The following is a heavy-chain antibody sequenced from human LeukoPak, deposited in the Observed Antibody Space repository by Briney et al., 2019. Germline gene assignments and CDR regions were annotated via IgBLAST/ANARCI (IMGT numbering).Heavy chain of an antibody. CDR3: ARDAYCIAAAGTVEYYYYYMDV. D-gene: IGHD6-13*01. V-gene: IGHV3-30*04. Sequence: PGGSLRLSCAASGFTFSSYAMHWVRQAPDKGLEWVAVISYDGSNKYYADSVKGRFTISRDNSKNTLYLQMNSLRAEDTAVYYCARDAYCIAAAGTVEYYYYYMDVWGKGTTVTVSS. CDR1: GFTFSSYA. CDR2: ISYDGSNK. J-gene: IGHJ6*03.